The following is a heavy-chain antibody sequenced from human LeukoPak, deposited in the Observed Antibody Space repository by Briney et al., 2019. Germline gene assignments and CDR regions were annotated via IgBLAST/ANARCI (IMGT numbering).Heavy chain of an antibody. Sequence: GGSLRLSCAASGFTFSTYAMSWVRQAPGRGLEWVSAISVTGGSTYSADSVKGRFTISRDNSKNTLYLQMNSLRAEDTAVYYCARDLITSVTTLSLSDYWGQGTLVTVSS. V-gene: IGHV3-23*01. CDR3: ARDLITSVTTLSLSDY. CDR2: ISVTGGST. D-gene: IGHD4-17*01. CDR1: GFTFSTYA. J-gene: IGHJ4*02.